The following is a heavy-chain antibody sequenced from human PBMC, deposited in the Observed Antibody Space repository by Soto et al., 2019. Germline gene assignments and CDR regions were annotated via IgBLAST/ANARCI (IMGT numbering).Heavy chain of an antibody. V-gene: IGHV3-48*02. CDR2: ISSSSTI. D-gene: IGHD6-6*01. CDR1: GFTFSSYS. J-gene: IGHJ6*02. CDR3: ARDLGKAARLYYYYGMDV. Sequence: GGSLRLSCAASGFTFSSYSMNWVRQAPGKGLEWVSYISSSSTIYYADSVKGRFTISRDNAKNSLYLQMNSLRDEDTAVYYCARDLGKAARLYYYYGMDVWGQGTTVTVSS.